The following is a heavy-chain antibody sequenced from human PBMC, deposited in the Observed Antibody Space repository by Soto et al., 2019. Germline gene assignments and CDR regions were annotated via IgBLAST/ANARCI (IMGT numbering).Heavy chain of an antibody. Sequence: ASVKVSFKASGYMFTGYYMHWVRQAPGQGLEWMGWINPDSGGTNYQQKFQGRVTMTRDTSISTAYLELSSLRSDDTAVYYCTRKVATFNFDSWGQGNLVTVSS. CDR2: INPDSGGT. CDR3: TRKVATFNFDS. CDR1: GYMFTGYY. D-gene: IGHD5-12*01. V-gene: IGHV1-2*02. J-gene: IGHJ4*02.